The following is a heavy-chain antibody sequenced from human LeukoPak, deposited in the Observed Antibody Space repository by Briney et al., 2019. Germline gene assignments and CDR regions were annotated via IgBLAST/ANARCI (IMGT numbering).Heavy chain of an antibody. CDR1: GGSISSGSYY. J-gene: IGHJ4*02. CDR3: ARGTLIVVAERGPYYFDS. CDR2: IHTSGST. V-gene: IGHV4-61*02. D-gene: IGHD3-22*01. Sequence: ASETLSLTCTVSGGSISSGSYYWSWIRQPAGKGLEWIGRIHTSGSTNYNSSLKSRVTISVDTSKNQFSPKLSSVTAADTAVYSCARGTLIVVAERGPYYFDSWGQGTLVTVSS.